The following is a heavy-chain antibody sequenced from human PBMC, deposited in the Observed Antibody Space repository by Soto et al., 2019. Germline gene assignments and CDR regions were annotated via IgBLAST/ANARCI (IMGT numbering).Heavy chain of an antibody. V-gene: IGHV1-18*01. Sequence: QVQLVQSGPELNKPGASVRVSCTASGYAFLTYGSVWVRQAPGQGLECMGWISTNTGNTNYEQNLQGRVTMTTDTPTSTADMELRSLTSDDTAVYYCARELAGLLDNWGQGTLVTVSS. CDR3: ARELAGLLDN. J-gene: IGHJ4*02. CDR1: GYAFLTYG. CDR2: ISTNTGNT.